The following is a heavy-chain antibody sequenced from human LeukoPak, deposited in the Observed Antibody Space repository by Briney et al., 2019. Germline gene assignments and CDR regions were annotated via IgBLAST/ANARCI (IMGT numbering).Heavy chain of an antibody. Sequence: GGSLRLSCAASGFTFSSYAMHWVRQAPGKGLEWVAVISYDGSNKYYADSVKGRFTISRDNSKNTLYLQMDSLRAEDTAVYYCAKSTMIVVVAFDIWGQGTMVTVSS. V-gene: IGHV3-30-3*02. J-gene: IGHJ3*02. CDR3: AKSTMIVVVAFDI. D-gene: IGHD3-22*01. CDR2: ISYDGSNK. CDR1: GFTFSSYA.